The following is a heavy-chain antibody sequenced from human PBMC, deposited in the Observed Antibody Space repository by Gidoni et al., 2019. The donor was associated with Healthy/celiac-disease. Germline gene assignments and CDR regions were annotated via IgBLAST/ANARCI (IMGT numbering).Heavy chain of an antibody. V-gene: IGHV3-23*01. D-gene: IGHD2-15*01. CDR2: ISGSGGST. CDR1: GFTFSSYA. Sequence: EVQLLESGGGWVQPGGSLRLSCAASGFTFSSYAMSWVRQAPGKGLEWVSAISGSGGSTYYADSVKGRFTISRDNSKNTLYLQMNSLRAEDTAVYYCAKDPHKASPVVLLYYFDYWGQGTLVTVSS. J-gene: IGHJ4*02. CDR3: AKDPHKASPVVLLYYFDY.